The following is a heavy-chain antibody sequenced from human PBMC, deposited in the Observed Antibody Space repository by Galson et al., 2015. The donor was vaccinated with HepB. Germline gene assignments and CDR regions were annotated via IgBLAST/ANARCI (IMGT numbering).Heavy chain of an antibody. CDR3: ANTASRRLYTYFDP. J-gene: IGHJ5*02. D-gene: IGHD6-6*01. Sequence: SVKVSCKASGYTLIGYYMHWVRQAPGQGLEWMGWFNPKSGGTDYTQNFQGRVTITWDTSTNTAYMELSRLTSDDTAIYYCANTASRRLYTYFDPWGQGTLVSVSS. CDR1: GYTLIGYY. V-gene: IGHV1-2*02. CDR2: FNPKSGGT.